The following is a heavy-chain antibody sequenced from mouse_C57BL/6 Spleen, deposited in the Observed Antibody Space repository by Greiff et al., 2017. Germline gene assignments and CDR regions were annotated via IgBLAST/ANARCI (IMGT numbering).Heavy chain of an antibody. CDR2: ISYDGSN. J-gene: IGHJ4*01. CDR3: ARDDGYYLYYYAMDY. CDR1: GYSITSGYY. V-gene: IGHV3-6*01. D-gene: IGHD2-3*01. Sequence: EVQLVESGPGLVKPSQSLSLICSVTGYSITSGYYWNWIRQFPGNKLEWMGYISYDGSNNYNPSLKNRISITRDTSKNQFFLKLNSVTTEDTATYYCARDDGYYLYYYAMDYWGQGTSVTVSS.